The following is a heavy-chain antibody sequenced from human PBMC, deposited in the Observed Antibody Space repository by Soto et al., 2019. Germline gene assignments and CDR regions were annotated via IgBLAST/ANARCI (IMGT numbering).Heavy chain of an antibody. CDR1: GYTFTSYG. D-gene: IGHD3-10*01. CDR2: INVYNGNT. V-gene: IGHV1-18*03. Sequence: QVQLGQSGAEVKRPGASVKVSCKASGYTFTSYGISWVRQAPGQGLEWMGWINVYNGNTNYAQKFQGRVTMTTDTSTSTAYMELRSLRSDDMAVYYCAGGILWEGFWASNWLDPWGQGTLVTVPS. J-gene: IGHJ5*02. CDR3: AGGILWEGFWASNWLDP.